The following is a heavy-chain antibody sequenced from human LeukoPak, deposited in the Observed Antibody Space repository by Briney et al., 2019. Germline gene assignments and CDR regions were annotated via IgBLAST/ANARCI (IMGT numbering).Heavy chain of an antibody. CDR2: INPKSGGT. V-gene: IGHV1-2*02. J-gene: IGHJ6*02. D-gene: IGHD4-17*01. CDR1: GYTFTGYY. Sequence: GASVKVSCKASGYTFTGYYMHWVRQAPGQGLEWMGWINPKSGGTNYAQNFQGRVTMTRDTSTSTVYMELSSLRSEDTAVYYCARDFDLNYGDYGMDVWGQGTTVTVSS. CDR3: ARDFDLNYGDYGMDV.